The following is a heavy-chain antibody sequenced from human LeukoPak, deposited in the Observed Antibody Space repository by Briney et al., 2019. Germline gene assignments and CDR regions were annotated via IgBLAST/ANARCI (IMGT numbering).Heavy chain of an antibody. D-gene: IGHD6-6*01. Sequence: GGSLRLSCAASGFSFSDYAMNWVRQAPGKGLEWVSVISGSGGSTYYADSVKGRLTISRDNSKNTLYLQMNSLRAGDTAVYYCARDRRPNIASRTFDYWGQGTLVTVSS. J-gene: IGHJ4*02. CDR1: GFSFSDYA. CDR2: ISGSGGST. V-gene: IGHV3-23*01. CDR3: ARDRRPNIASRTFDY.